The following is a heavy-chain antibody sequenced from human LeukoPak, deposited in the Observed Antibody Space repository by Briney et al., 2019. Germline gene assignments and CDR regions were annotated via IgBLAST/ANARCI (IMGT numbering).Heavy chain of an antibody. D-gene: IGHD6-13*01. J-gene: IGHJ4*02. V-gene: IGHV4-39*01. CDR2: IYYSGST. Sequence: PSETLSLTCTVSGGSISSSSYYWGWIRQPPGKRLEWIGSIYYSGSTYYNPSLKSRATISVDTSKNQFSLKLSSVTAADTAVYYCASPTPGYSSSWYYFDYWGQGTLVTVSS. CDR1: GGSISSSSYY. CDR3: ASPTPGYSSSWYYFDY.